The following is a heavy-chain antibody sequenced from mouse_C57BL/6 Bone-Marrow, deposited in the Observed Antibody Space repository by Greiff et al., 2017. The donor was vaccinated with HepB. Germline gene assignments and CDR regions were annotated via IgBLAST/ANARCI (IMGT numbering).Heavy chain of an antibody. D-gene: IGHD2-4*01. CDR3: AYYDYDVGFAY. J-gene: IGHJ3*01. CDR1: GFSLTSYG. V-gene: IGHV2-6*01. Sequence: VKLMESGPGLVAPSQSLSITCTVSGFSLTSYGVDWVRQSPGKGLEWLGVIWGVGSTNYNSALKSRLSISKDNSKSQVFLKMNSLQTDDTAMYYCAYYDYDVGFAYWGQGTLVTVSA. CDR2: IWGVGST.